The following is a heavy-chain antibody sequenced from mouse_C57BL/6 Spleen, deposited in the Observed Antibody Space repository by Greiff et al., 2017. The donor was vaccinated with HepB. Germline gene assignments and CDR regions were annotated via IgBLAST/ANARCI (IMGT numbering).Heavy chain of an antibody. V-gene: IGHV1-69*01. CDR2: IDPSDSYT. CDR3: AGGYDGAPGFAY. Sequence: QVQLQQPGAELVMPGASVKLSCKASGYTFTSYWMHWVKQRPGQGLEWIGEIDPSDSYTNYNQKFKGKSTLTVDKSSSTAYMQLSSLTSEDSAVSYCAGGYDGAPGFAYWGQGTLVTVSA. J-gene: IGHJ3*01. D-gene: IGHD2-2*01. CDR1: GYTFTSYW.